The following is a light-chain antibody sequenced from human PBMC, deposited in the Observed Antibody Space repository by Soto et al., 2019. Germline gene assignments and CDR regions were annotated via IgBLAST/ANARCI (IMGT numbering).Light chain of an antibody. Sequence: EIVLTQSPATLSLSPGERATLSCRASQSVSSYLAWYQQKPGQAPRLLIYDASNRAPGIPARFSGSGSGTDFTLTISILEPEDFAVYYCQQRSNWPLTFGGGTKVEIK. CDR3: QQRSNWPLT. V-gene: IGKV3-11*01. CDR1: QSVSSY. CDR2: DAS. J-gene: IGKJ4*01.